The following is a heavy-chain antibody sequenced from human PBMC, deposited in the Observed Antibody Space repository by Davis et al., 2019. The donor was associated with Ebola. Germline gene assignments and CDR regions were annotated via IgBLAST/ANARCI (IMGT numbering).Heavy chain of an antibody. CDR2: ISGSDGST. V-gene: IGHV3-23*01. D-gene: IGHD3-3*01. Sequence: GESLKISCAASGFTFSSYAMSWVRQAPGKGLEWVSLISGSDGSTYYADSVKGRFTISRDNSKKTLYLQMNSLRAEDTAVYYCAKSGLSFGVVKYHYGMDVWGKGTTVTVSS. CDR1: GFTFSSYA. CDR3: AKSGLSFGVVKYHYGMDV. J-gene: IGHJ6*04.